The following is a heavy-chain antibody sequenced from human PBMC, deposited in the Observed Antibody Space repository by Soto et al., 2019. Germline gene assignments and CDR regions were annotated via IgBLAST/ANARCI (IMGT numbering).Heavy chain of an antibody. D-gene: IGHD3-22*01. CDR1: GGSISSGGYY. Sequence: PSEPLSLTCTVSGGSISSGGYYWSWIRQHPGKGLEWIGYIYYSGSTYYNPSLKSRVTISVDTSKNQFSLKLSSVTAEDTAVYYCATPNSGITMIGPDAFDIWGQGTMVIVSS. J-gene: IGHJ3*02. CDR2: IYYSGST. CDR3: ATPNSGITMIGPDAFDI. V-gene: IGHV4-31*03.